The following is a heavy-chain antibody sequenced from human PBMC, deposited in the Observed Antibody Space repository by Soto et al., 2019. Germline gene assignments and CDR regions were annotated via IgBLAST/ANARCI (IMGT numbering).Heavy chain of an antibody. CDR2: IVGSGGTT. Sequence: EVQLLESGGGLVQPGGSLRLSCAASGFTFSSYVMSWVRQAPGKGLEWVSIIVGSGGTTYYADSVKGRFTISRDNSKNTLYLQMNSLRAEDTAVYYCAKHLGSNWSPFDYWGQGTLVTVSS. CDR1: GFTFSSYV. D-gene: IGHD6-13*01. J-gene: IGHJ4*02. CDR3: AKHLGSNWSPFDY. V-gene: IGHV3-23*01.